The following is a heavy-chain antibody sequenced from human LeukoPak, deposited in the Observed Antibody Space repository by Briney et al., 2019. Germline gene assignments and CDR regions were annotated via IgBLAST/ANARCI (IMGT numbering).Heavy chain of an antibody. D-gene: IGHD2-8*02. CDR1: GFTFSNYA. J-gene: IGHJ4*02. V-gene: IGHV3-30*04. CDR3: ATYRQVLLPFES. CDR2: ISYDGRNK. Sequence: PGRSLRLSCAASGFTFSNYAMHWVRQAPGKGLEWMSVISYDGRNKYFADSVKGRFTLSRDNSKSTLSLQMNSLRAEDTAIYYCATYRQVLLPFESWGQGTLVTVSS.